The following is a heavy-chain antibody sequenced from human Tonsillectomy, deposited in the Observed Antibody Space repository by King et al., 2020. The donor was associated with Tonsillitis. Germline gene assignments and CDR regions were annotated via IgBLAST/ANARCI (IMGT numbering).Heavy chain of an antibody. Sequence: VQLVESGGGVVRPGRSLRLPCAASGFSFSSHAMHWVRQAPGKGLEWVAVISNDGDKKYYGDSAKGRFTISRDNSKNTLYLQMNSLRAEDTAVFYCAKDYGTGTYYYYYMDVWGKGTTVTVSS. CDR1: GFSFSSHA. CDR2: ISNDGDKK. V-gene: IGHV3-30*04. D-gene: IGHD3/OR15-3a*01. J-gene: IGHJ6*03. CDR3: AKDYGTGTYYYYYMDV.